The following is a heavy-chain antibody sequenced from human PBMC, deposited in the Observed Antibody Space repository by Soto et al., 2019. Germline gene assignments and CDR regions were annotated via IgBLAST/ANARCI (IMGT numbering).Heavy chain of an antibody. D-gene: IGHD2-15*01. V-gene: IGHV3-30-3*01. J-gene: IGHJ4*02. CDR2: ISYDANNK. CDR3: ARAYCGGGSCSSYFHS. CDR1: GFTFNSHA. Sequence: QVQLVESGGGVVQPGRSLRLSCAASGFTFNSHAMHWVRQAPDKGLEWVAVISYDANNKYYADSVKGRFTISRDNSKNTMDLQMNTLRAEDTAVYYCARAYCGGGSCSSYFHSWGQGTLVTVSS.